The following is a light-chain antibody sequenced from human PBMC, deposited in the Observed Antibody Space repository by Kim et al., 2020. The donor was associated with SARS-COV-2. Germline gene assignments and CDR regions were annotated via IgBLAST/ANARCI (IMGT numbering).Light chain of an antibody. CDR2: SNN. V-gene: IGLV1-44*01. CDR1: SSNIGRNT. J-gene: IGLJ3*02. CDR3: AAWDDTLNGV. Sequence: ELTQPPSASGTPGQRVTISCSGSSSNIGRNTVNWYQQLPGTAPKLLIYSNNQRPSGVPDRFSGSKSGTSASLAISGLQSEDEADYYCAAWDDTLNGVFGGGTQLTVL.